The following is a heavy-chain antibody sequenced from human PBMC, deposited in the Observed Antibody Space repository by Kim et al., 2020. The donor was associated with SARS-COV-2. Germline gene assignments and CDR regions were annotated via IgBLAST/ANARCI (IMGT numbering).Heavy chain of an antibody. V-gene: IGHV3-23*01. CDR1: GFTFSSYA. D-gene: IGHD3-22*01. CDR3: AKSYYDSSGYYYFDY. J-gene: IGHJ4*02. Sequence: GGSLRLSCAASGFTFSSYAMSWVRQAPGKGLEWVSAISGSGGSTYYADSVKGRFTISRDNSKNTLYLQMNSLRAEDTAVYYCAKSYYDSSGYYYFDYWGQGTLVTVSS. CDR2: ISGSGGST.